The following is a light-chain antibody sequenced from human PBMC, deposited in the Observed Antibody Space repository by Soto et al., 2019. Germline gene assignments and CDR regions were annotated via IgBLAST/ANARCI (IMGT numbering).Light chain of an antibody. CDR3: SSYTSSSTYV. CDR2: DVS. V-gene: IGLV2-14*03. Sequence: QSALTQPASVSGSPGQSITISCTGTSTDVGGYNDVSWYQQHPGKAPKLMIYDVSNRPSGVSNRFSGSKSGNTASLTISGLQAEDEADYYCSSYTSSSTYVFGTETKLTVL. J-gene: IGLJ1*01. CDR1: STDVGGYND.